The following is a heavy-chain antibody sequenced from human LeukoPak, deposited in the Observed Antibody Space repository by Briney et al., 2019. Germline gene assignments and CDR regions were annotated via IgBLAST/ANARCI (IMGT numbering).Heavy chain of an antibody. CDR2: IYTSGST. J-gene: IGHJ5*02. Sequence: SVTLSLTCTVSGGSISSGSYYWSWIRQPAGKGLEWIGRIYTSGSTNYNPSLKSRVTISVDTSKNQFSLKLSSVTAADTAVFYCAREGGWYDNWFDPWGQGTLVTVSS. D-gene: IGHD6-19*01. CDR1: GGSISSGSYY. CDR3: AREGGWYDNWFDP. V-gene: IGHV4-61*02.